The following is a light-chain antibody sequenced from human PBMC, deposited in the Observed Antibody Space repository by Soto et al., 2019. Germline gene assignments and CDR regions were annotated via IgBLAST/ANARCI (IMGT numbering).Light chain of an antibody. J-gene: IGLJ2*01. CDR3: AAWDDSLNGVV. Sequence: QPVLTQPPSASGTPGQRVTISCSGSSSNIGNNTANYYQHLPGTAPKLLIYSNNQRPSGGPDRFSGSKSGTSAALAISGLQSEDEDDYYCAAWDDSLNGVVFGGGTKLTVL. V-gene: IGLV1-44*01. CDR2: SNN. CDR1: SSNIGNNT.